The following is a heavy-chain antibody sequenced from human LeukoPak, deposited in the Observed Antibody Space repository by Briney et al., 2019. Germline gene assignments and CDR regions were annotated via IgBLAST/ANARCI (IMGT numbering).Heavy chain of an antibody. CDR1: GYTFTSYY. V-gene: IGHV1-46*01. J-gene: IGHJ4*02. CDR3: ASPSPGYDSSGYYYVLDY. Sequence: EASVKVSCKASGYTFTSYYMHWVRQAPGQGLEWMGIINPSGGSTSYAQKFQGRVTMTRDTSTSTVYMELSSLRSEDTAVYYCASPSPGYDSSGYYYVLDYWGQGTLVTVSS. CDR2: INPSGGST. D-gene: IGHD3-22*01.